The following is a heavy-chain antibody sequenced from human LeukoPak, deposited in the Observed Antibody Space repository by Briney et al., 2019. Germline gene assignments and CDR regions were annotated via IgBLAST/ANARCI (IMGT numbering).Heavy chain of an antibody. D-gene: IGHD4-17*01. CDR2: TYYTGSA. CDR3: ARPRKVTTNWYFDL. V-gene: IGHV4-59*08. Sequence: SETLSLTCSVSGGSISNHYWSWLRQPPGRGLEWIGYTYYTGSANYNPSLKSRVTISVDTSKNQFSLKLTSVTAADTAVYYCARPRKVTTNWYFDLWGRGTLVTVSS. J-gene: IGHJ2*01. CDR1: GGSISNHY.